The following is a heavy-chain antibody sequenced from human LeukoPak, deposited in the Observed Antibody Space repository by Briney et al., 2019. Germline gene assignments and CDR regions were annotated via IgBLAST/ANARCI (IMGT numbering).Heavy chain of an antibody. CDR2: IYHSGST. V-gene: IGHV4-4*02. CDR3: ARVREVGANDY. Sequence: PSETLSLTCAVPGGSISSSSWWSWVRQPPGKGLEWIGEIYHSGSTNYNPPLKSRVTISVDKSKSQFSLKLSSVTAADTAVYYCARVREVGANDYWGQGTLVTVSS. J-gene: IGHJ4*02. D-gene: IGHD1-26*01. CDR1: GGSISSSSW.